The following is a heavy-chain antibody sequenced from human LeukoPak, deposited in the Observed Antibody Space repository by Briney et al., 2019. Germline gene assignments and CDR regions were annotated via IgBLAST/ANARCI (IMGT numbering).Heavy chain of an antibody. J-gene: IGHJ4*02. CDR3: AKGGYYDSSGYYLY. Sequence: GGSLRLSCAASGLTFSSYAMSWVRQAPGKGLEWVSAISGSGGSTYYADSVKGRFTISRDNSKNTLYLQMNSLRAEDTAVYYCAKGGYYDSSGYYLYWGQGTLVTVSS. CDR1: GLTFSSYA. D-gene: IGHD3-22*01. CDR2: ISGSGGST. V-gene: IGHV3-23*01.